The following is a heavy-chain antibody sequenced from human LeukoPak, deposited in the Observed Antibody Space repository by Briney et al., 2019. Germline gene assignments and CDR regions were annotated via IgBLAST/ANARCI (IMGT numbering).Heavy chain of an antibody. Sequence: ASVKVSCKASDYTFSRYGISWVRQAPGQGLEWMGWINPNSGGTNYAQKFQGRVTMTRDTSISTAYMELSRLRSDDTAVYYCARGHYYDSSGLLVGMDVWGQGTTVTVSS. CDR2: INPNSGGT. V-gene: IGHV1-2*02. J-gene: IGHJ6*02. D-gene: IGHD3-22*01. CDR3: ARGHYYDSSGLLVGMDV. CDR1: DYTFSRYG.